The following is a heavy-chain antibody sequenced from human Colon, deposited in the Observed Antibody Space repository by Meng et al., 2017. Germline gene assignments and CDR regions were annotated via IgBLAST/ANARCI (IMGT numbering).Heavy chain of an antibody. V-gene: IGHV3-11*01. CDR1: GFIFSDYY. D-gene: IGHD3-22*01. Sequence: VQVVESGGGWVKPGGFLEPACAASGFIFSDYYMAWIRQTPGKGLEWVSYISTTGSIAYYADSVKGRFTISRDNAKNSVYLQMNSLRAEDTAVYYCATTGSRSSGSWGQGTLVTVSS. J-gene: IGHJ4*02. CDR3: ATTGSRSSGS. CDR2: ISTTGSIA.